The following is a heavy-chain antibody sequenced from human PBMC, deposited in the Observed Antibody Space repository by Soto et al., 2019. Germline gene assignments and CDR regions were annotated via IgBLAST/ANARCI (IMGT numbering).Heavy chain of an antibody. D-gene: IGHD1-1*01. CDR3: ARGRYGDY. CDR2: ISAHNGNT. J-gene: IGHJ4*02. Sequence: QVHLVQSGAEVKKPGASVKVSCKGSGYIFTTYGITWVRQAPGQGLEWMGWISAHNGNTNYAQKLQGRVTVTRDTSTSTAYMELRNLISDDTAVYDCARGRYGDYWGQGARVTVSS. V-gene: IGHV1-18*01. CDR1: GYIFTTYG.